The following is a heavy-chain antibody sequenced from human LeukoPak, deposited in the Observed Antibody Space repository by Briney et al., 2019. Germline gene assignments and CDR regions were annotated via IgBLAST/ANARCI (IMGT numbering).Heavy chain of an antibody. V-gene: IGHV3-33*06. CDR2: IWYDGSNK. Sequence: GGSLRLSCAASGFTFSSYGMHWVRQAPGKGLEWVAVIWYDGSNKYYADSVKGRFTISRDNSKNTLYLQVNSLRAEDTAVYYCAKDARKTGTTYFDYWGQGTLVTVSS. J-gene: IGHJ4*02. CDR3: AKDARKTGTTYFDY. CDR1: GFTFSSYG. D-gene: IGHD1-1*01.